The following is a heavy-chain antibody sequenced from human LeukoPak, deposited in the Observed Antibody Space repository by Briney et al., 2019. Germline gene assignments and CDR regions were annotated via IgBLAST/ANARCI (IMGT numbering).Heavy chain of an antibody. CDR3: AGTSGYDFGTDFDY. J-gene: IGHJ4*02. D-gene: IGHD5-12*01. CDR2: INPDSGGT. V-gene: IGHV1-2*02. CDR1: GYPFTGYY. Sequence: ASVKVSCKASGYPFTGYYLHWVRRAPGQGLEWMGWINPDSGGTDYEQKFQGRVTMTRDTSISTAYMELSRLRSDDTAVYYCAGTSGYDFGTDFDYWGQGTLVTVSS.